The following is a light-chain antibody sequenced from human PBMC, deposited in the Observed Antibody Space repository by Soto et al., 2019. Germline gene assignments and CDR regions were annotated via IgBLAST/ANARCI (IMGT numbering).Light chain of an antibody. CDR3: CSYAGSATWV. CDR1: SSDIGSYNL. Sequence: QSALTQPASVSGSPGQSITISCTGTSSDIGSYNLVSWYQQYPGKAPELMIYEGSKRPSAVSNRFSGSKSGNTASLTISGLQAEDEADYYCCSYAGSATWVFGGGTQLTVL. V-gene: IGLV2-23*01. CDR2: EGS. J-gene: IGLJ7*01.